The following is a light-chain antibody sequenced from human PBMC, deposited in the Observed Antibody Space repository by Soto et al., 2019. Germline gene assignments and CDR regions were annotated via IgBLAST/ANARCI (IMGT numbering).Light chain of an antibody. CDR2: GTS. J-gene: IGKJ5*01. Sequence: SPDRRCVVQGKRAHLAGRPSKSVSSTYLAWYQQQPGQAPRLLMSGTSSRATGTPDRFSGSGSGTNFTLPISRLEPEDFAVYYCQQYASPPSTFGQGTRLEIK. CDR3: QQYASPPST. V-gene: IGKV3-20*01. CDR1: KSVSSTY.